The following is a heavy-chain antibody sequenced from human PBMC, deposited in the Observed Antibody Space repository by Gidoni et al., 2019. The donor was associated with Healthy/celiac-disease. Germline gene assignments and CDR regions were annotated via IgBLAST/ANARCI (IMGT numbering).Heavy chain of an antibody. V-gene: IGHV3-23*01. J-gene: IGHJ6*02. CDR2: ISGSGGST. Sequence: EVQLLESGGGLVQPGGSLRLSCAASGFTFSSYAMSWVRQAPGKGLEWVSAISGSGGSTYYADSVKGRFTISRDNSKNTLYLQMNSLRAEDTAVYYCAKSAKLHRIYYYYGMDVLGQGTTVTVSS. CDR3: AKSAKLHRIYYYYGMDV. D-gene: IGHD1-7*01. CDR1: GFTFSSYA.